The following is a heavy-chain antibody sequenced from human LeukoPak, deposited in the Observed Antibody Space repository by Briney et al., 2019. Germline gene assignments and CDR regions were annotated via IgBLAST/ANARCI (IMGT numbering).Heavy chain of an antibody. CDR1: GYGFTSYW. CDR3: ARLADVGPLGVPFDY. D-gene: IGHD3-16*01. CDR2: IYPGDSDT. V-gene: IGHV5-51*01. Sequence: GESLKISCKGSGYGFTSYWIGWVRQMPGKGLEWMGIIYPGDSDTRYSPSFQGQVTISADKSISTAYLQWSSLKASDTAMYYCARLADVGPLGVPFDYWGQGTLVTVSS. J-gene: IGHJ4*02.